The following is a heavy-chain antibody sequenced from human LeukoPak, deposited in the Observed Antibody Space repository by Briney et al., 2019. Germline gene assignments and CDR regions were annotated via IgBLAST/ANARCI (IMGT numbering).Heavy chain of an antibody. J-gene: IGHJ4*02. D-gene: IGHD6-19*01. CDR3: ARYTTGWFLDY. V-gene: IGHV3-33*01. CDR1: GFTFSGHG. CDR2: IWYDGSNK. Sequence: GRSLRLSCAASGFTFSGHGMHWVRQAPGKGLEWVAVIWYDGSNKYYADSVKGRFTISRDNSENTLYLQMNSLRAEDTAVYYCARYTTGWFLDYWGQGTLVTVFS.